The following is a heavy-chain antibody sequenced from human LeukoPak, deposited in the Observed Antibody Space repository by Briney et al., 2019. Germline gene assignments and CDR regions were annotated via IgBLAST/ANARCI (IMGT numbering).Heavy chain of an antibody. Sequence: SETLSLTCSVSNYSISSDYYWGWIRQPPGKGLEWIGSISHSGNTYYNPSLKSRVTISVDTSKNQFSLNLSSVTAADTAVYYCARLGIVGATNDAFDIWGQGTMVTVSS. V-gene: IGHV4-38-2*01. D-gene: IGHD1-26*01. J-gene: IGHJ3*02. CDR2: ISHSGNT. CDR3: ARLGIVGATNDAFDI. CDR1: NYSISSDYY.